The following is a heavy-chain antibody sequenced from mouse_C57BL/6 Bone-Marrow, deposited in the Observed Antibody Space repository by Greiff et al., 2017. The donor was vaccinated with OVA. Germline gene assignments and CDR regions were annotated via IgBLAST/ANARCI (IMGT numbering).Heavy chain of an antibody. CDR1: GFTFSSYA. CDR3: ARGGPTIVTTWYFDG. J-gene: IGHJ1*03. D-gene: IGHD2-5*01. CDR2: ISDGGSYT. V-gene: IGHV5-4*03. Sequence: EVKLVESGGGLVKPGGSLKLSCAASGFTFSSYAMSWVRQTPEKRLEWVATISDGGSYTYYPDNVKGRFTISRDNAKNNLYLQMSHLKSEDTAMYYCARGGPTIVTTWYFDGWGTGTTVTVSS.